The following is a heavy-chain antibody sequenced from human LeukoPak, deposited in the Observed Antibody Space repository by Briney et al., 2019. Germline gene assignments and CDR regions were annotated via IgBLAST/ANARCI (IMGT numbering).Heavy chain of an antibody. CDR2: INSDGSST. V-gene: IGHV3-74*01. CDR1: GFTFSSYW. Sequence: GGSLRLSCAASGFTFSSYWMHWVRQAPGKGLVWVSRINSDGSSTSYADFVKGRFTISRDNAKNTLYLQMNSLRAEDTAVYYCARGGPTNKLRWNNWFDPWGQGTLVTVSS. D-gene: IGHD4-23*01. J-gene: IGHJ5*02. CDR3: ARGGPTNKLRWNNWFDP.